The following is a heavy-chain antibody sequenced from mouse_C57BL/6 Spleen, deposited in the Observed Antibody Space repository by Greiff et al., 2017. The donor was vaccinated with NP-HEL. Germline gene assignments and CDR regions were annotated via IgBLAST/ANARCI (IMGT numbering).Heavy chain of an antibody. CDR2: IYPGSGNT. CDR1: GYTFTDYY. CDR3: ASSNDYLYDFDD. D-gene: IGHD2-4*01. Sequence: VQLQQSGAELVRPGASVKLSCKASGYTFTDYYINWVKQRPGQGLEWIARIYPGSGNTYYNEKFKGKATLTAEKSSSTAYMQLSSLTSEDSAVYFCASSNDYLYDFDDRGQGPTLTASS. V-gene: IGHV1-76*01. J-gene: IGHJ2*01.